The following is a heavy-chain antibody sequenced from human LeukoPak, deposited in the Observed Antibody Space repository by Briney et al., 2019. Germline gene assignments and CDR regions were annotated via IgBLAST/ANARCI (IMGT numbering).Heavy chain of an antibody. Sequence: GGSLRLSCAASGFTFSSYEMNWVRQAPGKGLEWVSYISSSGSTIYYADSVKGRFTISRDNAKNSLYLQMNSLRAEDTAVYYCARDFADPSVNYCYGMDVWGQGTTVTVSS. D-gene: IGHD2-21*01. J-gene: IGHJ6*02. V-gene: IGHV3-48*03. CDR1: GFTFSSYE. CDR3: ARDFADPSVNYCYGMDV. CDR2: ISSSGSTI.